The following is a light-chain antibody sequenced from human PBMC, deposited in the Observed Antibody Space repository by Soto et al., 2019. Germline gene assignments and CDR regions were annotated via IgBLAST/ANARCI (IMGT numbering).Light chain of an antibody. CDR2: GDN. J-gene: IGLJ2*01. Sequence: QSVLTQAPSASGTPGQRVTISCSGSSSNIGSNYVFWYQHLPGTAPKLLIYGDNQRPSGVPDRFSGSKSGTSASLAISGLQSEDEAEYYCAAWDGSLNNVLFGGGTQLTVL. V-gene: IGLV1-44*01. CDR3: AAWDGSLNNVL. CDR1: SSNIGSNY.